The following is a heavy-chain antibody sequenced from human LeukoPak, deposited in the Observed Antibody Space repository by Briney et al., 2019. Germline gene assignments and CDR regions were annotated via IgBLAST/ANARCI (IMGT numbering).Heavy chain of an antibody. CDR1: GFTFSSYG. CDR3: AKFPVLRFLEWSDKGAFDI. Sequence: GGSLRLSCAASGFTFSSYGMHWVRQAPGKGLEWVAFIRYDGSNKYYADSVKGRFTISRDNSKNTLYLQMHSLRAEDTAVYYCAKFPVLRFLEWSDKGAFDIWGQGTMVTVSS. D-gene: IGHD3-3*01. V-gene: IGHV3-30*02. CDR2: IRYDGSNK. J-gene: IGHJ3*02.